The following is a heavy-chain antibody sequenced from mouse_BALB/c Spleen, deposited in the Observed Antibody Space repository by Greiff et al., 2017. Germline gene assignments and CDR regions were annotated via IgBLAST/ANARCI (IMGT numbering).Heavy chain of an antibody. CDR2: IYPGNSDT. J-gene: IGHJ2*01. Sequence: VHVKQSGTVLARPGASVKMSCKASGYSFTSYWMHWVKQRPGQGLEWIGAIYPGNSDTSYNQKFKGKAKLTAVTSASTAYMELSSLTNEDSAVYYCTGFTTAYFDYWGQGTTLTVSS. CDR3: TGFTTAYFDY. CDR1: GYSFTSYW. D-gene: IGHD1-2*01. V-gene: IGHV1-5*01.